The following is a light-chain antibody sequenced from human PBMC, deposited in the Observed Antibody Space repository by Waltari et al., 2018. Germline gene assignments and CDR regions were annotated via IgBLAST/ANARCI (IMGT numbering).Light chain of an antibody. CDR1: QSISSF. V-gene: IGKV1-39*01. CDR2: AAS. J-gene: IGKJ4*01. CDR3: QQSYSSSPT. Sequence: DIQMTQSPFSLSASIGDRVTIICRASQSISSFLNWYQHRPGKAPNLLIHAASNLQSGVPSRFSGGGSGTDFTLTISNLQPEDFATYYCQQSYSSSPTFGGGTKVEIK.